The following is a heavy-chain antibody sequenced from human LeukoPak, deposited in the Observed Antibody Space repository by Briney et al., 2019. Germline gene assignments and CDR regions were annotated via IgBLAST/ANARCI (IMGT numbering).Heavy chain of an antibody. CDR2: IYYSGGT. CDR1: GGSISSYY. J-gene: IGHJ3*02. CDR3: ARGAWNYFGPPHAFDI. Sequence: SETLSLTCTVSGGSISSYYWSWIRQPPGKGLECIGYIYYSGGTNYNPSLKSRVTISVDTSKNQFSLKLSSVTAADTAVYYCARGAWNYFGPPHAFDIWGQGTMVTVSS. V-gene: IGHV4-59*01. D-gene: IGHD1-7*01.